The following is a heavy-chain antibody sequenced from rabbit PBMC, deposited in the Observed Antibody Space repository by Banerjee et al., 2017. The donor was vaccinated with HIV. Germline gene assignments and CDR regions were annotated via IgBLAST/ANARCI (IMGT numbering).Heavy chain of an antibody. CDR3: ARSTPYPSGSAYYPYAFNL. D-gene: IGHD1-1*01. V-gene: IGHV1S40*01. CDR2: IYVGSSGST. Sequence: QSLEESGGDLVKPGASLELTCTASGFDFSSYYMSWVRQAPGKGLEWIACIYVGSSGSTYYASWAKGRFTISKTSSTTVTLQMTSLTAADTATYFCARSTPYPSGSAYYPYAFNLWGPGTLVTVS. J-gene: IGHJ4*01. CDR1: GFDFSSYY.